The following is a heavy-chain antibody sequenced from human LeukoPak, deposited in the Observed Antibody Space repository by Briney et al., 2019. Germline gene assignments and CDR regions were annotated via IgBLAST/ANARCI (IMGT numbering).Heavy chain of an antibody. V-gene: IGHV4-59*08. CDR3: ASTFSGANFRDVFDI. CDR2: IYYSANT. J-gene: IGHJ3*02. Sequence: SETLSLTCSVSGASIGSFYWSWIRQPPGKGLEWIGNIYYSANTNYNPSLKSRVTISLDTSKDQFSLKLSSVTAADTAVYFCASTFSGANFRDVFDIWGQGTMVTVSS. D-gene: IGHD4/OR15-4a*01. CDR1: GASIGSFY.